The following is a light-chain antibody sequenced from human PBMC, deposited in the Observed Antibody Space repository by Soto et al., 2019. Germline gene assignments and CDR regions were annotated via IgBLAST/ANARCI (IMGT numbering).Light chain of an antibody. CDR1: RDISNY. J-gene: IGKJ4*01. Sequence: DIQMTQSPPSLSASVGDRVTITCQASRDISNYLNWYQQKPGKAPKVLIYTASNLETGVPSRFSGRGSGTDFSFTISSLQPEDIGTYYCQQYDNVPLTFGGGTKVEIK. V-gene: IGKV1-33*01. CDR3: QQYDNVPLT. CDR2: TAS.